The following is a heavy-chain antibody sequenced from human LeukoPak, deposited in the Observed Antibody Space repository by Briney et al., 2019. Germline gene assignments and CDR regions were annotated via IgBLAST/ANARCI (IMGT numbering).Heavy chain of an antibody. CDR2: IKQDGSEK. V-gene: IGHV3-7*01. D-gene: IGHD6-19*01. CDR1: GFTFSSYW. Sequence: PGGSLRLSCAASGFTFSSYWMSWVRQAPGKGLEWVANIKQDGSEKYYVDSVKGRFTISRDNAKNSLYLQMNSLRAEDTAVYYCARGGEQWLVLPAFDIWGQGTMVTVSS. CDR3: ARGGEQWLVLPAFDI. J-gene: IGHJ3*02.